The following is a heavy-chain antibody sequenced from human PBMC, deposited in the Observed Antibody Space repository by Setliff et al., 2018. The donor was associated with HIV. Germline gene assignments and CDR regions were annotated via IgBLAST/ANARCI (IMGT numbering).Heavy chain of an antibody. CDR1: RGSITSGGYY. Sequence: SETPSLTCTVSRGSITSGGYYWSWIRQLPGKGLEWIGYISYSGGTYYNPSLKSRLTMSIDTSKNQFSLKLSSVTAADTAVYYCARHMVATSYYFDYWGQGTLVTVSS. CDR2: ISYSGGT. J-gene: IGHJ4*02. D-gene: IGHD5-12*01. CDR3: ARHMVATSYYFDY. V-gene: IGHV4-31*03.